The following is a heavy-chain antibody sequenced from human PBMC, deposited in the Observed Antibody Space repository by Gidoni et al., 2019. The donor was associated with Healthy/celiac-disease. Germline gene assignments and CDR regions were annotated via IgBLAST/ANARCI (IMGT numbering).Heavy chain of an antibody. Sequence: EVQLVESGGGLVKPGGSLRLSCAASGFTFSNAWMSWVRQAPGKGLEWFGRIKSKTDGGTTDYAAPVKGRFTISRDDSKNTLYLQMNSLKTEDTAVYYCTTARGVGAKYFDYWGQGTLVTVSS. CDR1: GFTFSNAW. J-gene: IGHJ4*02. V-gene: IGHV3-15*01. CDR3: TTARGVGAKYFDY. D-gene: IGHD1-26*01. CDR2: IKSKTDGGTT.